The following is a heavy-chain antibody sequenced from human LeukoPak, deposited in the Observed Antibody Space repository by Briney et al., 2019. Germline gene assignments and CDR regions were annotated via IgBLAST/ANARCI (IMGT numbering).Heavy chain of an antibody. J-gene: IGHJ4*02. Sequence: SGTLSLTCGVSGGSISSNNWWSWVRQPPGQGLEWIGEIYHSGSANYNPSLKSRVTISVDKSKNQLSLKLISVTAADSAVYYCARDVGTALVTGDYWGQGTLVTVSS. CDR1: GGSISSNNW. V-gene: IGHV4-4*02. D-gene: IGHD5-18*01. CDR3: ARDVGTALVTGDY. CDR2: IYHSGSA.